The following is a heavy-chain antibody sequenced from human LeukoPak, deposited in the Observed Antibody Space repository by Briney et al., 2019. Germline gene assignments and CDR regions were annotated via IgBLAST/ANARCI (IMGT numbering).Heavy chain of an antibody. CDR3: ARVRSSYYYESSGYYHYDAFDI. D-gene: IGHD3-22*01. J-gene: IGHJ3*02. V-gene: IGHV3-48*01. CDR2: ISSSSSTI. CDR1: GFTFSSYS. Sequence: GGSLRLSCAASGFTFSSYSMNWVRQAPGKGLEWVSYISSSSSTIYYADSVKGRFTISRDNAKNSLYLQMNSLRAEDTAVYYCARVRSSYYYESSGYYHYDAFDIWGQGTMVTVSS.